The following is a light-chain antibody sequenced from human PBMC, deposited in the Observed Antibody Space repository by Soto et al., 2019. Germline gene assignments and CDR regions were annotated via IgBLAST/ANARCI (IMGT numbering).Light chain of an antibody. CDR3: QHYGNCPPGLT. CDR1: QSVGSN. Sequence: VVMTQSPATLSVSPGERATLSCWASQSVGSNLAWYQHKPGQGPRLLVYHASTRATGIPPRFRGSWSGPEYTLTISSLQSEDFAVSYCQHYGNCPPGLTFGGGTKVEIK. CDR2: HAS. V-gene: IGKV3-15*01. J-gene: IGKJ4*01.